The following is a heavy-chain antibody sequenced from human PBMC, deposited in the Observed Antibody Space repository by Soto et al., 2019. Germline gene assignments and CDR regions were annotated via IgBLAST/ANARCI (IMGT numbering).Heavy chain of an antibody. Sequence: EVQLLQSGGGLVQPGGSVRLTCTASGFTFSRQSMGWVRQAPGRGLEWISSISDTGATQFYADSVRGGFIISMDNSKDTLHLQMNSLQPEDTALYFCARGYNVDSSGWDDAYDFWGRGTTVIVS. D-gene: IGHD6-25*01. CDR2: ISDTGATQ. CDR3: ARGYNVDSSGWDDAYDF. V-gene: IGHV3-23*01. J-gene: IGHJ3*01. CDR1: GFTFSRQS.